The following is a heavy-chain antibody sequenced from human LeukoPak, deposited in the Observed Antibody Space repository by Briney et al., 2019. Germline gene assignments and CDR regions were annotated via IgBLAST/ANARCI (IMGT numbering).Heavy chain of an antibody. CDR1: GFTFTGHY. J-gene: IGHJ4*02. D-gene: IGHD7-27*01. Sequence: ASVKVSCKASGFTFTGHYMHWVRQAPGQVLEWMEGIHAGRGETNYAAKFQGRFTMTRDTSINRLFMELSSLRSDDTAVYYCARDENWGPDYWGQGTRVTVSS. CDR3: ARDENWGPDY. CDR2: IHAGRGET. V-gene: IGHV1-2*02.